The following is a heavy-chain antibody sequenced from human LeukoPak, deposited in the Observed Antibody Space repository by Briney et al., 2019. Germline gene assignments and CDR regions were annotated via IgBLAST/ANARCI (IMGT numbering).Heavy chain of an antibody. Sequence: SETLSLTCAVYGGSFSGYYWSWIRQPPGKGLEWIGEINHSGSTNYNPSLKSRVTISVDTSKNQFSLKLSSVTAADTAVYYCARDDDILTGSTAFDYWGQGTLVTVSS. J-gene: IGHJ4*02. D-gene: IGHD3-9*01. CDR3: ARDDDILTGSTAFDY. CDR1: GGSFSGYY. CDR2: INHSGST. V-gene: IGHV4-34*01.